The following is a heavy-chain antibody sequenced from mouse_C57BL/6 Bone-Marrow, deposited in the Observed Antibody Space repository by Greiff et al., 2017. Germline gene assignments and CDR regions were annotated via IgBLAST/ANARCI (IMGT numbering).Heavy chain of an antibody. V-gene: IGHV1-64*01. Sequence: QVQLQQPGAELVKPGASVKLSCTASGYTFTSYWMHWVKQRPGQGLEWIGMIHPNSGSTNYNEKFKSKATLTVDKSSSTASMQLSSLTSEDSAVYYCARVGPGWLLPHYFDYWGQGTTLTVSS. CDR3: ARVGPGWLLPHYFDY. CDR1: GYTFTSYW. CDR2: IHPNSGST. D-gene: IGHD2-3*01. J-gene: IGHJ2*01.